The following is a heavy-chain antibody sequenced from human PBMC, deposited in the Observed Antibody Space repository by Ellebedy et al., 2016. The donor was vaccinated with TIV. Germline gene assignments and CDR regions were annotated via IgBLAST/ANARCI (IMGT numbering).Heavy chain of an antibody. D-gene: IGHD4-23*01. Sequence: GESLKISCKDSGYKFTTYWIGWVRQMPGKGLEWMGSIYPGDPDVRYSPSFRGQVTISADSSINTAYLQWSSLKASDTAMYYCAKFGDNSLDYWGQGTLVTVSS. CDR1: GYKFTTYW. V-gene: IGHV5-51*01. CDR3: AKFGDNSLDY. J-gene: IGHJ4*02. CDR2: IYPGDPDV.